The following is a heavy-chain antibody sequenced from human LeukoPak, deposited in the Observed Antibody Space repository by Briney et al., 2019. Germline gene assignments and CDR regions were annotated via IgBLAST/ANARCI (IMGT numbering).Heavy chain of an antibody. D-gene: IGHD6-13*01. Sequence: KPSETLSLTCTVSGGSISTSNYYWGWIRQPPGKGLEWIGNIFYSGSTYYSPSLRSRVTISLDTSRNQFSLKLNSVTAADTAVYYCARRSSSWFYRYFDYWGQGTLVTVSS. J-gene: IGHJ4*02. V-gene: IGHV4-39*07. CDR1: GGSISTSNYY. CDR2: IFYSGST. CDR3: ARRSSSWFYRYFDY.